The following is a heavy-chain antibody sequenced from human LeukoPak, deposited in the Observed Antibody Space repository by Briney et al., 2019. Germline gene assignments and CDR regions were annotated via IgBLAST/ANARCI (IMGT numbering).Heavy chain of an antibody. D-gene: IGHD1-26*01. CDR2: INWNGGST. V-gene: IGHV3-9*01. CDR3: VTQSTSGSSAYYYYMDV. J-gene: IGHJ6*03. Sequence: NPGRSLRLSCAASGFTFDDYAMHWVRQAPGKGLEWVSGINWNGGSTGYADSVKGRFTISRDNAKNSLYLQMNSLRAEDTALYYCVTQSTSGSSAYYYYMDVWGKGTTVTVSS. CDR1: GFTFDDYA.